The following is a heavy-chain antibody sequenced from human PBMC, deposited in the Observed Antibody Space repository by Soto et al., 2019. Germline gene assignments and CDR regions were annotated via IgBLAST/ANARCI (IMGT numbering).Heavy chain of an antibody. CDR2: IKSRALGGTT. D-gene: IGHD2-15*01. Sequence: GGSLRLSCSGSGFPFSNAWINWVRHVPGKGLGWVGRIKSRALGGTTDFAAHIRGRFAITRDDSRNVAYMQLNSLHTEDTAIYYCTTDSYSSMVVVRFDFWGHGSLVTISS. CDR3: TTDSYSSMVVVRFDF. J-gene: IGHJ4*01. CDR1: GFPFSNAW. V-gene: IGHV3-15*07.